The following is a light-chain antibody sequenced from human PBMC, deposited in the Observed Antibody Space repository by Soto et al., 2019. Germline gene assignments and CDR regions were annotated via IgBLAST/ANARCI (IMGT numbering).Light chain of an antibody. CDR1: QGISNY. J-gene: IGKJ2*01. CDR2: AAS. V-gene: IGKV1-17*03. CDR3: LQHNSYPHT. Sequence: DIQMTQSPSAMSASVGDRVTITCRASQGISNYLAWFQQKPGKVPKRLIYAASSLQSGVPSRFXXXXXXXXXXXXIXSLQPEDFATYYCLQHNSYPHTFGQGTKLEIK.